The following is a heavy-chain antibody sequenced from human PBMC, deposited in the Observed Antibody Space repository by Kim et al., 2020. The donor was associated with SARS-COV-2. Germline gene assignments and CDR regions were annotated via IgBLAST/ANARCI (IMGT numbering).Heavy chain of an antibody. V-gene: IGHV3-9*01. D-gene: IGHD3-10*01. CDR1: GFTFDDYA. Sequence: GGSLRLSCAASGFTFDDYAMHWVRQAPGKGLEWVSGISWNSGSIGYADSVKGRFTISRDNAKNSLYLQMNSLRAEDTALYYCAKGTGYYYGSGSYWLLGDRMGVWGQGTTDTLSS. J-gene: IGHJ6*02. CDR3: AKGTGYYYGSGSYWLLGDRMGV. CDR2: ISWNSGSI.